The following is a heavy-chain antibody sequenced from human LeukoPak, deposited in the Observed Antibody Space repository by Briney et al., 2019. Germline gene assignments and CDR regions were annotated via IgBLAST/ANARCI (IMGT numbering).Heavy chain of an antibody. CDR1: GGTFSSYA. J-gene: IGHJ2*01. CDR2: IIPIFGTA. Sequence: SGKVSCKASGGTFSSYAISWVRQAPGQGLEWMGGIIPIFGTANYAQKFQGRVTITTDESTSTAYMELSSLRSEDTAVYYCARIVVITKWYFDLWGRGTLVTVSS. V-gene: IGHV1-69*05. CDR3: ARIVVITKWYFDL. D-gene: IGHD3-22*01.